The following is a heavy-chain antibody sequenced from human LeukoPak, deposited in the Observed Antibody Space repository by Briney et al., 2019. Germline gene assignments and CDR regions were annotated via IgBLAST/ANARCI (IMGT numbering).Heavy chain of an antibody. V-gene: IGHV6-1*01. D-gene: IGHD1-26*01. Sequence: SQTLSLTCAISGDSVSSNSAAWNWIRQSPSRGLEWLGRTYYRSKWYNDYAVSVKSRITINPDTSKNQFSLKLSSVTAADTAVYYCARYRFVVGATDSFDIWGQGTMVTVSS. J-gene: IGHJ3*02. CDR3: ARYRFVVGATDSFDI. CDR1: GDSVSSNSAA. CDR2: TYYRSKWYN.